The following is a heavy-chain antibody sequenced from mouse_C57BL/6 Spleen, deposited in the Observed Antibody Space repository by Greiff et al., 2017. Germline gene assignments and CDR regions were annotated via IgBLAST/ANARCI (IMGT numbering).Heavy chain of an antibody. V-gene: IGHV5-17*01. CDR3: ARRVPGGDYFDY. CDR2: ISSGSSTI. J-gene: IGHJ2*01. Sequence: DVQLVESGGGLVKPGGSLKLSCAASGFTFSDYGMHWVRQAPEKGLEWVAYISSGSSTIYYADTVKGRFTISRDNAKNTLFLQMTSLRSEDTAMYYCARRVPGGDYFDYWGQGTTLTVSS. CDR1: GFTFSDYG.